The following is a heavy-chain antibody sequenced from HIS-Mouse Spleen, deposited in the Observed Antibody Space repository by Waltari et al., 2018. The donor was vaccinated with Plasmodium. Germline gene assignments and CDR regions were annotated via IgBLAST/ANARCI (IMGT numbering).Heavy chain of an antibody. J-gene: IGHJ3*02. CDR1: GFTVGSNY. Sequence: EVQLVESGGGLIQPGGSLRLSLAASGFTVGSNYLSWVRQAPEKGLEWVSVIYSGGSTYYADSVKGRFTISRDNSKNTLYLQMNSLRAEDTAVYYCARGMKSSSSAFDIWGQGTMVTVSS. D-gene: IGHD6-6*01. CDR2: IYSGGST. V-gene: IGHV3-53*01. CDR3: ARGMKSSSSAFDI.